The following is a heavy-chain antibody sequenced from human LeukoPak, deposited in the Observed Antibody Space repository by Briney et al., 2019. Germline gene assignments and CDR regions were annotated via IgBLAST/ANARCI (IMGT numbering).Heavy chain of an antibody. J-gene: IGHJ4*02. CDR1: GGSFSGYY. Sequence: SETLSLTCAVYGGSFSGYYWSWIRQPPGKGLEWIGEINHSGSTNYNPSLKSRVTISVDTSKNQFSLKLSSVTAADTAVYYCARDRRGHSWNDYHDYWGQGTLVTVSS. V-gene: IGHV4-34*01. CDR2: INHSGST. CDR3: ARDRRGHSWNDYHDY. D-gene: IGHD1-20*01.